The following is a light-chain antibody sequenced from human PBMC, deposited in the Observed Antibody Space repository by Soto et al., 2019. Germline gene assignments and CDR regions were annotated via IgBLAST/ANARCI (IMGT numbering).Light chain of an antibody. V-gene: IGKV3D-15*01. CDR1: QSVTKNN. Sequence: EIVLTQSPGTLSLSPWERATLSCRASQSVTKNNLNWYQQKPGQAPRLLIYDASNRATGIPARFSGSGSGTEFTLTISSLQSDDFAVYYCQQYEKWPPSITFGQGTRLEIK. J-gene: IGKJ5*01. CDR2: DAS. CDR3: QQYEKWPPSIT.